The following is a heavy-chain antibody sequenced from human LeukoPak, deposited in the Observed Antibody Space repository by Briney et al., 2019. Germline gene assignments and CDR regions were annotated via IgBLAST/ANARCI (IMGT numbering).Heavy chain of an antibody. V-gene: IGHV3-30*18. D-gene: IGHD6-13*01. CDR1: RFTFSSYG. CDR2: ISYDGSNK. CDR3: AKELYIAAAIDY. J-gene: IGHJ4*02. Sequence: PGGSLRLSCAASRFTFSSYGMHWVRQAPGKGLEWVAVISYDGSNKYYADSVKGRFTISRDNSKNTLYLQMNSLRAEDTAVYYCAKELYIAAAIDYWGQGTLVTVSS.